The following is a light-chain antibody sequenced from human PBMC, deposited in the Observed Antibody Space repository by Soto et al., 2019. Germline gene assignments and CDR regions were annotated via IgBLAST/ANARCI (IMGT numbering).Light chain of an antibody. CDR1: SSNIGNNF. J-gene: IGLJ1*01. Sequence: QRVIISCSGSSSNIGNNFVSWYQQLPETAPKLLIYDNNKRPSGIPDRFSGSKSGTSAALGITGLQTGDEADYYCGSWDNSLSAYVFGDGTKVTVL. CDR2: DNN. V-gene: IGLV1-51*01. CDR3: GSWDNSLSAYV.